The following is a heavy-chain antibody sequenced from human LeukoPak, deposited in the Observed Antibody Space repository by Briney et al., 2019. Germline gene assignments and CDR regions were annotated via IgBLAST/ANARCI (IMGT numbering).Heavy chain of an antibody. Sequence: ASVKVSCKASGYTFTSYYMHWVRQAPGQGLVWMGIINPTGGSTSYAQKFQGRVTMTRDTSTSTVYMELNSLRSEDTAVYYCARDLSPLYSSSGFDYWGLGTLVTVSS. J-gene: IGHJ4*02. V-gene: IGHV1-46*01. CDR1: GYTFTSYY. D-gene: IGHD6-6*01. CDR2: INPTGGST. CDR3: ARDLSPLYSSSGFDY.